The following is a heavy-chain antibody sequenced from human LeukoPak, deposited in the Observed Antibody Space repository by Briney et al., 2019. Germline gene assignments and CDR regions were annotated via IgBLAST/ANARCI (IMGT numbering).Heavy chain of an antibody. D-gene: IGHD2-8*01. J-gene: IGHJ5*02. Sequence: SETLSLTCTVSGGSISSYYWSWIRQPPGKGLEWIGYIYYSGSTNYNPSLKSRVTISVDTSKNQFSLKLSSVTAADTAVYYCARDVSSMNNWFDPWGQGTLVTVSS. CDR2: IYYSGST. CDR1: GGSISSYY. V-gene: IGHV4-59*01. CDR3: ARDVSSMNNWFDP.